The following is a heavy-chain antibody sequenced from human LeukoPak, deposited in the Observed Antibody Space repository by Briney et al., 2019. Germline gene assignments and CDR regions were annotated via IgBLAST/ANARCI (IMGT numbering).Heavy chain of an antibody. J-gene: IGHJ4*02. Sequence: PGGSLRLSCAASGFTFSSYSMNWVRQAPGKGLEWVSSISSSSSYIYYADSVKGRFTISRDNAKNSLCLQMNSLRAEDTAVYYCARVHSLRNFDYWGQGTLVTVSS. CDR3: ARVHSLRNFDY. CDR1: GFTFSSYS. V-gene: IGHV3-21*01. D-gene: IGHD3-16*01. CDR2: ISSSSSYI.